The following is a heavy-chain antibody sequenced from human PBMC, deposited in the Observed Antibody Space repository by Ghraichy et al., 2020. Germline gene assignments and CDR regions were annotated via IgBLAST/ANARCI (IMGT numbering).Heavy chain of an antibody. CDR3: ARVLDNSSSYAMDV. D-gene: IGHD1-1*01. CDR1: GFSVNTNY. Sequence: GESLNISCAVSGFSVNTNYMSWVRQTPGKGLEWVSLIYTDGRTYYADSVKGRFTISRDNSKNTLYLQVNSLTAEDTAVFYCARVLDNSSSYAMDVWGQGTTVSV. J-gene: IGHJ6*02. V-gene: IGHV3-53*01. CDR2: IYTDGRT.